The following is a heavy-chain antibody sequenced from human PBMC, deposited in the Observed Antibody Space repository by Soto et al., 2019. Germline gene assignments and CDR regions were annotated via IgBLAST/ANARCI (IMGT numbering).Heavy chain of an antibody. V-gene: IGHV3-23*01. D-gene: IGHD3-22*01. J-gene: IGHJ4*02. CDR2: ISGGGGST. CDR1: GFTFSSYA. Sequence: EVQLLESGGGSVQPGGSLRLSCAASGFTFSSYAMSWVRQAPGKGLEWLSSISGGGGSTNHADSVVGRFTISRDNSKNILYLQMNSLRAEDTAVYYCAKGAVYYYDSGGDNSRYWGQGTLVTVSS. CDR3: AKGAVYYYDSGGDNSRY.